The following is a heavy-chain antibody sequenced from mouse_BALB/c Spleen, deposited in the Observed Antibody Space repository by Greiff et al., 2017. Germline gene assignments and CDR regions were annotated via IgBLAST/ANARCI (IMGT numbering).Heavy chain of an antibody. J-gene: IGHJ4*01. CDR3: ARRTGTSAMDY. CDR1: GFNIKDTY. D-gene: IGHD4-1*01. CDR2: IDPANGNT. V-gene: IGHV14-3*02. Sequence: EVQLQQSGAELVKPGASVKLSCTASGFNIKDTYMHWVKQRPEQGLEWIGRIDPANGNTKYDPKFKGKATFTVDTSSSTAYMQFNSLTSEDSAVYYCARRTGTSAMDYWGQGTSVTVSS.